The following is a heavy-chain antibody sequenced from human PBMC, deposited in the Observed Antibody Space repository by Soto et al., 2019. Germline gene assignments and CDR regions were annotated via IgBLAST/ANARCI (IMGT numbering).Heavy chain of an antibody. J-gene: IGHJ4*02. CDR3: ATRSPAFDY. Sequence: GASVKVSCQTSCYTLSSYGITWVRQAPGQGLEWMGWITTDKGKTTYAQKFQGRVTMTTDTSTSTAYMELRSLRSDDTAVYYCATRSPAFDYWGQGTLVTVSS. CDR1: CYTLSSYG. CDR2: ITTDKGKT. V-gene: IGHV1-18*01.